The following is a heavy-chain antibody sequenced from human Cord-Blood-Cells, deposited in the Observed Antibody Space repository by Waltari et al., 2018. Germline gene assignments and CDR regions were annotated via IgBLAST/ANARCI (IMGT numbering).Heavy chain of an antibody. CDR1: GGTFSSYA. CDR3: ARGCYCYDSIGYAFDI. V-gene: IGHV1-69*01. Sequence: QVQLVQSGAEVKKPGSSVKVSCKASGGTFSSYAISWVRQAPGQGVEWMGGIIPVFGTANYAQRVQGRVTITADEATSTAYMELSSLRSEDTAVYYCARGCYCYDSIGYAFDIWGQGTMVTVSS. CDR2: IIPVFGTA. D-gene: IGHD3-22*01. J-gene: IGHJ3*02.